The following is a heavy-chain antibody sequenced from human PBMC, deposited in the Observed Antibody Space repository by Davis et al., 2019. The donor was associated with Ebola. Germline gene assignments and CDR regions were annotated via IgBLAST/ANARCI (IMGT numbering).Heavy chain of an antibody. Sequence: PGGSLRLSCAASGFTFSSYSMNWVRQAPGKGLEWVSAISGSGGSTYYADSVKGRFTISRDNSKNTLYLQMNSLRAEDTAVYYCAKEPRIYCTNGVCPTHGMDVWGQGTTVTVSS. V-gene: IGHV3-23*01. D-gene: IGHD2-8*01. J-gene: IGHJ6*02. CDR2: ISGSGGST. CDR3: AKEPRIYCTNGVCPTHGMDV. CDR1: GFTFSSYS.